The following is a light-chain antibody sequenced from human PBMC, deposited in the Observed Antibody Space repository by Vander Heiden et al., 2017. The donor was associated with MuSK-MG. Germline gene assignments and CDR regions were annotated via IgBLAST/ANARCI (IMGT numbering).Light chain of an antibody. Sequence: EIVLTQSPGTLSLSPGEGATLSCRASQSISSNYLAWYQQKPGQAPRLLIYGASSRATAIPDRFIGSGSGTDFTLTITSLEPEDFAVYYCQQYGTSPTFGQGTKLEIE. CDR2: GAS. J-gene: IGKJ2*01. CDR3: QQYGTSPT. V-gene: IGKV3-20*01. CDR1: QSISSNY.